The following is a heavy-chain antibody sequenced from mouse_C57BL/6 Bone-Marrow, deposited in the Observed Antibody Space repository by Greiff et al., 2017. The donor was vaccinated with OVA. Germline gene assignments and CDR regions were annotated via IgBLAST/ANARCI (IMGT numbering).Heavy chain of an antibody. J-gene: IGHJ1*03. Sequence: EVQLQQSGPELVKPGASVKISCKASGYTFTDYYMNWVKQSHGKSLEWIGDINPNNGGTSYNQKFKGKATLTVDKSSSTAYMELRSLTSEDSAVYYCARIRNYDYLWYFDVWGTGTTVTVSS. CDR3: ARIRNYDYLWYFDV. CDR1: GYTFTDYY. D-gene: IGHD2-4*01. V-gene: IGHV1-26*01. CDR2: INPNNGGT.